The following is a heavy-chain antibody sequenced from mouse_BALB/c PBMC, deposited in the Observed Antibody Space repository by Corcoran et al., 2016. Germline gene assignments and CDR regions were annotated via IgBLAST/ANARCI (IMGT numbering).Heavy chain of an antibody. CDR3: AILFPGIAMDY. CDR1: GDTFTRYV. J-gene: IGHJ4*01. Sequence: ESQLKKTGPELVKRGASEKMSSKASGDTFTRYVMHWVKQKPGQGLEWIGYINPYNDGTKYNEKFKGKATLSSDKSSSTASMELSSLTSEDSAVYYCAILFPGIAMDYWGQGTSVTVSS. CDR2: INPYNDGT. V-gene: IGHV1S136*01.